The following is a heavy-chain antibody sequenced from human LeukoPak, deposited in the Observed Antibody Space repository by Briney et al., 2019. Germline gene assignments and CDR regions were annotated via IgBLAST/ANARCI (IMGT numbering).Heavy chain of an antibody. Sequence: SETLSLTCAVYGGSFSGYYWSWIRQPPGKGLEWIGEINHSGSTNYDPSLKSRVTISVDTSKNQFSLKMSSVTAADTAVYYCARALRYYYGMGVWGQGTTVTVSS. CDR3: ARALRYYYGMGV. J-gene: IGHJ6*02. V-gene: IGHV4-34*01. CDR1: GGSFSGYY. CDR2: INHSGST.